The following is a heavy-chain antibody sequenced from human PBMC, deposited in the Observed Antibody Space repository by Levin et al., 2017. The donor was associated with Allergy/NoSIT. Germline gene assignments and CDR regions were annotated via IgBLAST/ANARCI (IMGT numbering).Heavy chain of an antibody. Sequence: SETLSLTCAISGDSVSRNSVAWNWVRLSPSRGLEWLGRTYYTSKWYNDYAESVKGRITINPDTSKNHFSLQLNSVTPEDTALYYCTRGSRSALEFWGQGTMVTVSS. CDR2: TYYTSKWYN. V-gene: IGHV6-1*01. CDR3: TRGSRSALEF. J-gene: IGHJ3*01. CDR1: GDSVSRNSVA.